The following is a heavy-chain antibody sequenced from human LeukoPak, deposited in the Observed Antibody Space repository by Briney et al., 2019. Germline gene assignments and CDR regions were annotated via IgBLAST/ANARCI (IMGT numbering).Heavy chain of an antibody. CDR3: ARGDYSDYVANWFEP. D-gene: IGHD4-11*01. J-gene: IGHJ5*02. Sequence: SETLPLTFTFTLGFNLSHHYHERWIRQPPGKGLEWIGSIYSSECTYYNPFLKSRVTISVGTSKNQFSLKLNSVTAADTAVYYCARGDYSDYVANWFEPWGQGTLVTVSS. CDR1: LGFNLSHHYH. CDR2: IYSSECT. V-gene: IGHV4-39*01.